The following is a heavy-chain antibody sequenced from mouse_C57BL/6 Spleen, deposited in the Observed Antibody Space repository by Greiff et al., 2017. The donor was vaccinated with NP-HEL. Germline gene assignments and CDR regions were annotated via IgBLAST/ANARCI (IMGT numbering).Heavy chain of an antibody. V-gene: IGHV1-80*01. J-gene: IGHJ4*01. CDR2: IYPGDGDT. CDR3: ARSYYDYGYAMDY. CDR1: GYAFSSYW. Sequence: VQLQESGAELVKPGASVKISCKASGYAFSSYWMNWVKQRPGKGLEWIGQIYPGDGDTNYNGKFKGKATLTADKSSSTAYMQLSSLTSEDSAVYFCARSYYDYGYAMDYWGQGTSVTVSS. D-gene: IGHD2-4*01.